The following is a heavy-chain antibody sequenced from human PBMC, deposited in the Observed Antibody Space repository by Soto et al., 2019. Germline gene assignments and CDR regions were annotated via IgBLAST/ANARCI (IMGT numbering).Heavy chain of an antibody. CDR1: GFTFSSYW. J-gene: IGHJ4*02. CDR2: IKQDGSEK. Sequence: GGSLRLSCAASGFTFSSYWMSWVRQAPGKGLEWVANIKQDGSEKYNVDYVKGRFTISRDNAENSLYLQMNSLRAEDMAVYYFARGISGGAARSYWGQGTLVTVSS. D-gene: IGHD6-6*01. V-gene: IGHV3-7*01. CDR3: ARGISGGAARSY.